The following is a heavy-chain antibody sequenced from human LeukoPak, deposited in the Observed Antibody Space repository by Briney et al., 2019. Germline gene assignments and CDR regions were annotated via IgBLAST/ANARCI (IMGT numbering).Heavy chain of an antibody. J-gene: IGHJ3*02. CDR2: IYYSGSI. D-gene: IGHD1-26*01. Sequence: SETLSLTCAVSGYSISSSNWWGWIQQPPGKGLEWIGYIYYSGSIYYNPSLKSRVTMSVDTSKNQFSLKLSSVTAVDTAVYYCARKSGNTQDDAFDIWGQGTMVTVSS. V-gene: IGHV4-28*05. CDR3: ARKSGNTQDDAFDI. CDR1: GYSISSSNW.